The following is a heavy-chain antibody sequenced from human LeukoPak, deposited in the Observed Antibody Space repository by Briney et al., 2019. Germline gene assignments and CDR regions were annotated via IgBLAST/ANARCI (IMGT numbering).Heavy chain of an antibody. V-gene: IGHV1-69*01. D-gene: IGHD6-6*01. CDR3: AVDSSSSGCLDY. J-gene: IGHJ4*02. CDR2: IIPIFGTA. Sequence: ASVKVSCKASGGTFSSYAISWVRQAPGQGLEWMGGIIPIFGTANYAQKFQGRVTITADESTSTAYMELSSLRSEDTAVYYCAVDSSSSGCLDYWGQGTLVTVSS. CDR1: GGTFSSYA.